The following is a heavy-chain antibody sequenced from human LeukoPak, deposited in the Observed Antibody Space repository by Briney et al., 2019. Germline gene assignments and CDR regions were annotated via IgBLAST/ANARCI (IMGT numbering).Heavy chain of an antibody. Sequence: ASVKVSCKASGYTFTSYYMHRVRQAPGQGLEWMGIINPSGGSTSYAQKFQGRVTMTRDTSTSTVYMELSSLRSEDTAVYYCARVIPPVYYYDSSGYYATFDYWGQGTLVTVSS. CDR3: ARVIPPVYYYDSSGYYATFDY. CDR2: INPSGGST. D-gene: IGHD3-22*01. V-gene: IGHV1-46*01. CDR1: GYTFTSYY. J-gene: IGHJ4*02.